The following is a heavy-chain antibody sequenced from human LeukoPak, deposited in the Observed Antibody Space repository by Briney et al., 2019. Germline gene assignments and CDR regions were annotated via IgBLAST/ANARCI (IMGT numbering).Heavy chain of an antibody. V-gene: IGHV4-34*01. D-gene: IGHD2-8*01. Sequence: SETLSLTCAVYGGSFSGYYWSWIRQPPGKGLEWIGEINHSGSTNYNPSLKSRVTISVDTSKNQFSLKPSSVTAADTAVYYCARGRFRVYAPYYFDYWGQGTLVTVSS. CDR1: GGSFSGYY. CDR3: ARGRFRVYAPYYFDY. CDR2: INHSGST. J-gene: IGHJ4*02.